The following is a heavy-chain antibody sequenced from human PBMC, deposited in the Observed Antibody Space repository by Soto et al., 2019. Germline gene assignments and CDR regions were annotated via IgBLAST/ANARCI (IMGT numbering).Heavy chain of an antibody. D-gene: IGHD3-22*01. CDR2: ISRGGSST. CDR1: GFPFSSYW. V-gene: IGHV3-74*01. CDR3: AKDIYYDSSGTHAFDI. J-gene: IGHJ3*02. Sequence: GGSLRLSCAASGFPFSSYWMHWVRQTPGKGLVWVSRISRGGSSTNYADSVKGRFTISRDNSKNTLYLQMNSLRAEDTAVYYCAKDIYYDSSGTHAFDIWGQGTMVTVSS.